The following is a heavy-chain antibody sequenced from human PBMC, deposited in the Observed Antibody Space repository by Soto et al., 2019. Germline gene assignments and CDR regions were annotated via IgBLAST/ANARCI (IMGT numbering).Heavy chain of an antibody. J-gene: IGHJ4*02. V-gene: IGHV4-39*01. CDR1: GASISSSDYF. CDR3: ARHNKQMGSCEDY. D-gene: IGHD6-13*01. CDR2: TYDSGNT. Sequence: QLQLQESGPGLVKPSETLSLTCSVSGASISSSDYFWAWIRQAPGKGLEWIATTYDSGNTYYSPSVMGRVTIAVDTTNNHFSLRLTSVTAADTAVYYFARHNKQMGSCEDYWGQGTLVNVSS.